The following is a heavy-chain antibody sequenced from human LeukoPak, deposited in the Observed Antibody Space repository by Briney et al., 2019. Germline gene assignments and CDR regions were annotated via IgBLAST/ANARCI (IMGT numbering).Heavy chain of an antibody. Sequence: PSQTLSLTCTVSGGSISSGDYHWSWIRQPPGKGLEWIGYIYYSGSTYYNPSLKSRVTISVDTSKNQFSLKLSSVTAADTAVYYCARRYYDILTGCYSFDYWGQGTLVTVSS. CDR3: ARRYYDILTGCYSFDY. D-gene: IGHD3-9*01. CDR2: IYYSGST. CDR1: GGSISSGDYH. J-gene: IGHJ4*02. V-gene: IGHV4-30-4*01.